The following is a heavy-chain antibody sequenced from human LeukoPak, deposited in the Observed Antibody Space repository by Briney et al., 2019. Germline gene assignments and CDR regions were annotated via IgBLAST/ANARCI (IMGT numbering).Heavy chain of an antibody. CDR2: IYTSGST. CDR3: ARARTGTTLLYYYYYMDV. J-gene: IGHJ6*03. D-gene: IGHD1-1*01. CDR1: GGSFSGYY. V-gene: IGHV4-4*08. Sequence: SETLSLTCAVYGGSFSGYYWSWIRQPPGKGLEWIGRIYTSGSTNYNPSLKSRVTISVDTSKNQFSLKLSSVTAADTAVYYCARARTGTTLLYYYYYMDVWGKGTTVTISS.